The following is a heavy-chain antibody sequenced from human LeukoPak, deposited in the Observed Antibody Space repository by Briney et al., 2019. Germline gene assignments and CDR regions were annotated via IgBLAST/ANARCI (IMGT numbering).Heavy chain of an antibody. CDR3: ARYYGDYLNWFDP. CDR2: IYHSGST. D-gene: IGHD4-17*01. CDR1: SGSISSAGYV. Sequence: SETLSLTCAVVSGSISSAGYVCSWIRQPPGKGLEWIGYIYHSGSTYYNPSLKSRVTISVDRSKNQFSLKLSSVTAADTAVYYCARYYGDYLNWFDPWGQGTLVTVSS. J-gene: IGHJ5*02. V-gene: IGHV4-30-2*01.